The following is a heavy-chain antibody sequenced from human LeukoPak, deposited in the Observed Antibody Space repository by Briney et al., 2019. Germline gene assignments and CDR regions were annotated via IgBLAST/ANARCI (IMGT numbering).Heavy chain of an antibody. J-gene: IGHJ5*02. CDR2: IYTSGST. D-gene: IGHD3-3*01. V-gene: IGHV4-4*07. CDR1: GGSISSYY. Sequence: SETLSLTCTVSGGSISSYYWSWIRQPAGKGLEWIGRIYTSGSTNYNPSLKSRVTMSVDTSKNQFSLKLSSVTAADTAVYYCARDQDENYDFWSGYQYPNNWFDPWGQGTLVTVSS. CDR3: ARDQDENYDFWSGYQYPNNWFDP.